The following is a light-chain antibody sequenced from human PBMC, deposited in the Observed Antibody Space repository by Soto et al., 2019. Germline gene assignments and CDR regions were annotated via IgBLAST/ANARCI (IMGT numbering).Light chain of an antibody. CDR1: GSDVGGYDY. Sequence: QSVLTQPASVSGSPGQSITISCTGTGSDVGGYDYVSWYQHHPGKAPKVMIYEVTNRPSGVPNRFPGSKSGNTASLTISGLQAEDEADYYCSSYTSSSTLVFGTGTKVTVL. V-gene: IGLV2-14*01. CDR3: SSYTSSSTLV. J-gene: IGLJ1*01. CDR2: EVT.